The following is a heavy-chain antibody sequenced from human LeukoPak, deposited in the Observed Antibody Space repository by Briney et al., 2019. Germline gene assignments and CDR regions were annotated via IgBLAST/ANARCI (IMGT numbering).Heavy chain of an antibody. J-gene: IGHJ3*01. CDR1: GGSISSGSYY. CDR3: ARAGHYDSSGYYYADAFDL. D-gene: IGHD3-22*01. CDR2: IYYSGST. V-gene: IGHV4-31*03. Sequence: SQTLSLTCSVSGGSISSGSYYWSWIRQHPGKGLEWIGYIYYSGSTYYNPSLKSRVTISVDTSKNQFSLKLSSVTAADTAVYYCARAGHYDSSGYYYADAFDLWGQGTMVTVSS.